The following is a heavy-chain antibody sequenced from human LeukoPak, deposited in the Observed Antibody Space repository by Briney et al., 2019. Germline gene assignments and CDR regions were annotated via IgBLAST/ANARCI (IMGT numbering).Heavy chain of an antibody. CDR3: ARVLRTWEGFDP. Sequence: SETLSLTCTVSGGSISSGGYYWSWIRQPPGKGLEWIGYIYHSGSTYYNPSLKSRVTISVDRSKNQFSLKLSSVTAADTAVYYCARVLRTWEGFDPWGQGTLVTVSS. CDR1: GGSISSGGYY. J-gene: IGHJ5*02. V-gene: IGHV4-30-2*01. CDR2: IYHSGST. D-gene: IGHD3-3*01.